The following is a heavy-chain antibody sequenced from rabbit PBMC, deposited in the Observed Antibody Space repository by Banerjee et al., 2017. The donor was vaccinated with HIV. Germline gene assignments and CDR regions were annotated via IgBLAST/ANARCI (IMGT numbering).Heavy chain of an antibody. V-gene: IGHV1S45*01. Sequence: QEQLEESGGGLVQPGRSLTLTCTASGFSFSDKSVMCWVREAPVKLLEWIACINTSSGNNGYASWAKGLFTISKTSSTTVTLQMTSLTAADTASYFCARGVTMTIVAFNLWGQGTLVTVS. J-gene: IGHJ4*01. CDR2: INTSSGNN. CDR1: GFSFSDKSV. D-gene: IGHD2-1*01. CDR3: ARGVTMTIVAFNL.